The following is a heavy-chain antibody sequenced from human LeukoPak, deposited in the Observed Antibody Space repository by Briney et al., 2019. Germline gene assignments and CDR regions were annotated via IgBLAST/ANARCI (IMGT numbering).Heavy chain of an antibody. D-gene: IGHD6-6*01. V-gene: IGHV3-64*01. Sequence: PGGSLRLSCAASGFTFSSYAMHWVRQAPGKGLEYVSAISSNGGSTYYANSVKGRFTISRDNSKNTLYLQMGSLRAEDMAVYYCARSKTSIAARFDYWGQGTLVTVSS. CDR1: GFTFSSYA. CDR2: ISSNGGST. CDR3: ARSKTSIAARFDY. J-gene: IGHJ4*02.